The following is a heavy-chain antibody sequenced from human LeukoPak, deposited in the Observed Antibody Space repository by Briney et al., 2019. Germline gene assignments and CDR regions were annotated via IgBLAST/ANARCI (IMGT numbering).Heavy chain of an antibody. CDR3: AKDRQYQLLSNWFDP. Sequence: PGGSLRLSCAASGFTFDDYAMHWVRQAPGKGLEWVSGISWNSGSIGYADSVKGRFTISRDNAKNSLYLQMNSLRAEDTALYYCAKDRQYQLLSNWFDPWGQETLVTVSS. V-gene: IGHV3-9*01. CDR1: GFTFDDYA. CDR2: ISWNSGSI. J-gene: IGHJ5*02. D-gene: IGHD2-2*01.